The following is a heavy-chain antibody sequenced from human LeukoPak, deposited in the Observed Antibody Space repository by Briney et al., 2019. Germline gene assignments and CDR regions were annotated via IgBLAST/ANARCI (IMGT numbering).Heavy chain of an antibody. Sequence: PGGSLRLSCAASGFTFSSYAMSWVRQAPGKGLEWVSAISGSGGSTYYADSVKGRFTISRDNSKNTLYLQMNSLRAEDTAVYYCARDQRFLEWLTYYYYYGMDVWGQGTTVSVSS. CDR1: GFTFSSYA. V-gene: IGHV3-23*01. CDR3: ARDQRFLEWLTYYYYYGMDV. CDR2: ISGSGGST. D-gene: IGHD3-3*01. J-gene: IGHJ6*02.